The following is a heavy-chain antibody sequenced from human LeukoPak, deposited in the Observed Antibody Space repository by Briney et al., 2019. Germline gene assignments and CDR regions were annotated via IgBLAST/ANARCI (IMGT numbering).Heavy chain of an antibody. CDR3: ARSDSGDAFDI. CDR2: IYYSGST. Sequence: SETLSLTCTVSGGSISSGGYYWSWIRQHPGKGLEWIGYIYYSGSTYYNPSLKSRVTISVDTSKNQFSLKLSSVTAADTAVYYCARSDSGDAFDIWGQGTMVTVSS. J-gene: IGHJ3*02. CDR1: GGSISSGGYY. V-gene: IGHV4-31*03. D-gene: IGHD3-10*01.